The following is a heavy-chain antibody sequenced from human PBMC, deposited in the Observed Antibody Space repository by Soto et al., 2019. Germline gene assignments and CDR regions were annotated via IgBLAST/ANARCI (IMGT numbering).Heavy chain of an antibody. J-gene: IGHJ6*03. CDR2: INPNSGGT. CDR1: GYSFAGYY. V-gene: IGHV1-2*04. D-gene: IGHD5-18*01. Sequence: GASVKVSCKASGYSFAGYYMHWVRQAPGQGLEWMGWINPNSGGTNYAQKFQGWVTMTRDTSISTAYMELSRLRSDDTAVYYCARVREGYSYGSTEQYYYMDVWGKGTTVTVSS. CDR3: ARVREGYSYGSTEQYYYMDV.